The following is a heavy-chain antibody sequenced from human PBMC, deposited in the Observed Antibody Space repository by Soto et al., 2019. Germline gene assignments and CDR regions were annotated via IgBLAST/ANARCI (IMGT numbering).Heavy chain of an antibody. Sequence: PSETLSLTCTVSGGSISSYYWSWIRQPPGKGLEWIGYIYYSGSTNYNPSLKSRVTISVDTSKNQFSLKLSSVTAADTAVYYCARVRWEDYDFWSGYFTKGIFDYLGQGTLVTVSS. CDR2: IYYSGST. J-gene: IGHJ4*02. V-gene: IGHV4-59*01. CDR1: GGSISSYY. CDR3: ARVRWEDYDFWSGYFTKGIFDY. D-gene: IGHD3-3*01.